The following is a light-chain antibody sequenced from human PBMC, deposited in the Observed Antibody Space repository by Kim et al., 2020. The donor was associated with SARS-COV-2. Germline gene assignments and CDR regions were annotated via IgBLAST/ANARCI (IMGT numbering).Light chain of an antibody. Sequence: SYELTQPPSVSVSPGQTATITCSGDKLEDRYVCWFQQKQGQSPLLVISQDTKRPSGIPERFSGSNSGNTATLTISGTQATDEADYFCQAWDSNTAVFGGG. CDR1: KLEDRY. V-gene: IGLV3-1*01. CDR2: QDT. J-gene: IGLJ2*01. CDR3: QAWDSNTAV.